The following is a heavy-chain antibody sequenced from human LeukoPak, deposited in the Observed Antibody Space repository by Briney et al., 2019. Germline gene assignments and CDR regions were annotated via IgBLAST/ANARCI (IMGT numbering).Heavy chain of an antibody. J-gene: IGHJ4*02. Sequence: GGSLRLSCAASGFTFSTYTMNWVRQAPGKGLEWVSYITSSGSTINYADSVKGRFTISRDNSKNTLYLQMNSLRAEDTAVYYCAKAGPAATTTYFDYWGQGTLVTVSS. CDR2: ITSSGSTI. D-gene: IGHD2-2*01. V-gene: IGHV3-23*01. CDR1: GFTFSTYT. CDR3: AKAGPAATTTYFDY.